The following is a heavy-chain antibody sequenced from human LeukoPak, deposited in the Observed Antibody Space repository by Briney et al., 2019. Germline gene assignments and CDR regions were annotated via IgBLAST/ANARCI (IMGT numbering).Heavy chain of an antibody. Sequence: PSETLSLTCTVSPASINGYYWSWIRQPPGKGPEWIGYIYSSGSTKYNPSLKSRVTISVDTSKNQFSLKLSSVTAADTAVYYCARVEQPTPGGYYYYYMDVWGKGTTVTVSS. D-gene: IGHD6-13*01. CDR3: ARVEQPTPGGYYYYYMDV. J-gene: IGHJ6*03. V-gene: IGHV4-59*01. CDR2: IYSSGST. CDR1: PASINGYY.